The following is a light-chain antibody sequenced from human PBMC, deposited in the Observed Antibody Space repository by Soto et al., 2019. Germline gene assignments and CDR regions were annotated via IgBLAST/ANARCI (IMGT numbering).Light chain of an antibody. Sequence: QSVLTQPPSVSGAPGQRVTISCTGSTSNIGAGYDVHWYQQLPGTAPKLLIYGNTNRPSGVPDRFSGSKSGTSASLASTGLQAEDEADYYCQSYDSSLRGWVFGGGTKLIV. CDR2: GNT. CDR1: TSNIGAGYD. V-gene: IGLV1-40*01. J-gene: IGLJ3*02. CDR3: QSYDSSLRGWV.